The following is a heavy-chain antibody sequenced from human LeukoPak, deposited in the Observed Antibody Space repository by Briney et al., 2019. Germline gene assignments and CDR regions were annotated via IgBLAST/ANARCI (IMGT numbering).Heavy chain of an antibody. D-gene: IGHD3-3*01. V-gene: IGHV4-34*01. CDR1: GGSFSGYY. CDR3: ARGPPIYDFWSGNYFDY. Sequence: SETLSLTCAVYGGSFSGYYWSWIRQPPGKGREWIGEINHSGSTTSNPSLKSRVTISVDTSKNQFSLKLSSVTAADTAVYYCARGPPIYDFWSGNYFDYWGQGTLVTVSS. CDR2: INHSGST. J-gene: IGHJ4*02.